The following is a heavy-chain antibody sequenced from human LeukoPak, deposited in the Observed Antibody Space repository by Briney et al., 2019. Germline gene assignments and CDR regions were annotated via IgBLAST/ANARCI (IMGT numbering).Heavy chain of an antibody. J-gene: IGHJ6*03. CDR1: GFTFSSYW. D-gene: IGHD2/OR15-2a*01. Sequence: PGGSLRLSCAASGFTFSSYWMSWVRQAPGKGLEGVSVIYSGGSTYYADSVTGRFTISRDNSKNTLYLQMNSLRAEDTAVYYCARVIFSQFRDYLIRYYYYMDVWGKGTTVTISS. CDR2: IYSGGST. CDR3: ARVIFSQFRDYLIRYYYYMDV. V-gene: IGHV3-53*01.